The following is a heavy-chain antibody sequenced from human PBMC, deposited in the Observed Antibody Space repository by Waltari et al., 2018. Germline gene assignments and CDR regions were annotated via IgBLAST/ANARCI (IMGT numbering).Heavy chain of an antibody. V-gene: IGHV3-30*18. Sequence: QVQLVESGGGVVQPGRSLRLSCAASGFSFSSYDIHWVRQAPGKGLELVAVISYDGSKKYYADSVRGRFTISRDNSKNTMYLQLNSLGTEDTAVYYCAKSLRAYCDGDCLGPSDYWGQGTLVTVSS. CDR3: AKSLRAYCDGDCLGPSDY. CDR1: GFSFSSYD. J-gene: IGHJ4*02. CDR2: ISYDGSKK. D-gene: IGHD2-21*01.